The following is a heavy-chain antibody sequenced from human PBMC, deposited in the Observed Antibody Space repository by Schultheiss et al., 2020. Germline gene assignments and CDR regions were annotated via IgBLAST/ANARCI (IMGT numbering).Heavy chain of an antibody. D-gene: IGHD6-13*01. V-gene: IGHV1-69*13. CDR1: GGTFSSYA. J-gene: IGHJ6*02. Sequence: SVKVSFKASGGTFSSYAISWVRQAPGQGLEWMGGIIPIFGTANYAQKFQGRVTITADESTSTAYMELSSLRSEDTAVYYCARDSTSQATRLSSSWTHRGYYYGMDVWGQGTTVTVSS. CDR2: IIPIFGTA. CDR3: ARDSTSQATRLSSSWTHRGYYYGMDV.